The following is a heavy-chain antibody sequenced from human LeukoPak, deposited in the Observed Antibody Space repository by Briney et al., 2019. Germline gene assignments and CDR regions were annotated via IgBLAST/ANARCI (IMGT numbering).Heavy chain of an antibody. CDR3: ARVPYCSSTSCYQYYMDV. CDR1: GGSISSYY. CDR2: IYYSGST. J-gene: IGHJ6*03. Sequence: SETLPLTCTVSGGSISSYYWSWIRQPPGKGLEWIGYIYYSGSTNYNPSLKSRVTISVDTSKNQFSLKLSSVTAADTAVYYCARVPYCSSTSCYQYYMDVWGKGTTVTVSS. V-gene: IGHV4-59*01. D-gene: IGHD2-2*01.